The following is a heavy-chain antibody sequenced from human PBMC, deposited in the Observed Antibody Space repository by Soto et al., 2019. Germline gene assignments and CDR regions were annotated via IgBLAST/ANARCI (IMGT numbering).Heavy chain of an antibody. D-gene: IGHD2-15*01. Sequence: EVQLVESGGGLVKPGGSLRLSCAASGFTFSSYSMNWVRQAPGKGLEWVSSISSSSSYIYYADSVKGRFTISRDNAKNTLYLQMNSLRAEDTAVYYCAREPGGYWRMDVWGQGTTVTVSS. CDR1: GFTFSSYS. J-gene: IGHJ6*02. CDR3: AREPGGYWRMDV. CDR2: ISSSSSYI. V-gene: IGHV3-21*01.